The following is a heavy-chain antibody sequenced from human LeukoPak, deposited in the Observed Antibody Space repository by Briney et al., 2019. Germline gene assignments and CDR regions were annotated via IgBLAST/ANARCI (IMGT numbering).Heavy chain of an antibody. CDR3: ARGGSTLQNWFDP. D-gene: IGHD5/OR15-5a*01. J-gene: IGHJ5*02. V-gene: IGHV4-31*03. CDR1: GGSISSGGYY. Sequence: SETLSLTCTVSGGSISSGGYYWNWIRQRPGKGLEWIGYIYYSGSTYYNPSLKSRVIISVDTSKNQFSLKLSSVTAADTAVYYCARGGSTLQNWFDPWGQGTLVTVSS. CDR2: IYYSGST.